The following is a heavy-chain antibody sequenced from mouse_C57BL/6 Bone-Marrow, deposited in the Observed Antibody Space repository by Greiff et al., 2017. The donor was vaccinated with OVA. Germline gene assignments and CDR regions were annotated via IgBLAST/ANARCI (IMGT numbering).Heavy chain of an antibody. V-gene: IGHV1-69*01. J-gene: IGHJ2*01. CDR2: IDPSDSYT. CDR3: ARRPDYYGSSLYFDY. CDR1: GYTFTSYW. D-gene: IGHD1-1*01. Sequence: QVQLQQPGAELVMPGASVKLSCKASGYTFTSYWMHWVKQRPGQGLEWIGEIDPSDSYTNYNQKFKGKSTLTVDKSSSTAYMQLSSLTSEDSAVYYCARRPDYYGSSLYFDYWGQGTTLTVSS.